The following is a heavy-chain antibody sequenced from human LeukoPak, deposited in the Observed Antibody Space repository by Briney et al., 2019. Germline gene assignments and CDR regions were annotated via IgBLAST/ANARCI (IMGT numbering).Heavy chain of an antibody. V-gene: IGHV1-69*13. CDR2: IIPIFGTA. Sequence: ASVKVSCKASGYTFTSYGISWVRQAPGQGLEWMGGIIPIFGTANYAQKFQGRVTITADESTSAAYMELSSLRSEDTAVYYCARDPGRDSSGRHDAFDIWGQGTMVTVSS. D-gene: IGHD3-22*01. J-gene: IGHJ3*02. CDR1: GYTFTSYG. CDR3: ARDPGRDSSGRHDAFDI.